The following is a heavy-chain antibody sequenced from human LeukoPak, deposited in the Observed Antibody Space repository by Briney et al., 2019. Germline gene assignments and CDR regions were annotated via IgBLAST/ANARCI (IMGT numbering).Heavy chain of an antibody. CDR2: IYHSGST. Sequence: SETLSLTCAVSGYSISSGYYWGWIRQPQGKGLEWIGSIYHSGSTYYNPSLKSRVTISVDTSKNQFSLKLSSVTAADTAVYYCARDPDVTGTTVPNWFDPWGQGTLVTVSS. D-gene: IGHD1-20*01. J-gene: IGHJ5*02. CDR3: ARDPDVTGTTVPNWFDP. V-gene: IGHV4-38-2*02. CDR1: GYSISSGYY.